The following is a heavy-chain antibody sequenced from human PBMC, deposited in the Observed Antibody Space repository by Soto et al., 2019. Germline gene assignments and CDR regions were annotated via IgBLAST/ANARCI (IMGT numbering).Heavy chain of an antibody. Sequence: QVQLQESGPGLVKPSETLSLTCTVSGGSVSSGPYYWSWIRQPPGKGLEWIGYIYTSGRTNYNPSLKSRIIMSVDTSKNQFSLKLISVSAADTAVYYCARDANIAVPGMPSSYEYWGQGTLVTVSS. D-gene: IGHD6-19*01. CDR2: IYTSGRT. CDR1: GGSVSSGPYY. CDR3: ARDANIAVPGMPSSYEY. J-gene: IGHJ4*02. V-gene: IGHV4-61*01.